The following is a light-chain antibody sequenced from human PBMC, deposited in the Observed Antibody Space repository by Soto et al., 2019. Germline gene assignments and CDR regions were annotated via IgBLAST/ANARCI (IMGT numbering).Light chain of an antibody. Sequence: DIQMPQSPSSLSASVGERVTITCQASQDISNYLNWYQQKPGKAPKLLIYDASNLETGVPSRFSGSGSGTDVTFTISSLQPEDIATYDGQQYDNLPLTFGGGTKVDIK. J-gene: IGKJ4*01. CDR1: QDISNY. V-gene: IGKV1-33*01. CDR3: QQYDNLPLT. CDR2: DAS.